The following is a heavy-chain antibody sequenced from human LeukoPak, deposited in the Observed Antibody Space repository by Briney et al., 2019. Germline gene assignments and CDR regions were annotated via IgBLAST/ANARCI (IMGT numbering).Heavy chain of an antibody. CDR3: ARVGSGSYHDWAGYYYYYYMDV. Sequence: GASVKVSCKASGYTFTGYYMHWVRQAPGQGLEWMGWINPNSGGTNYAQRFQGRVTMTRDTSISTAYMELSRLRSDDTAVYYCARVGSGSYHDWAGYYYYYYMDVWGKGTTVTVSS. CDR1: GYTFTGYY. CDR2: INPNSGGT. D-gene: IGHD1-26*01. V-gene: IGHV1-2*02. J-gene: IGHJ6*03.